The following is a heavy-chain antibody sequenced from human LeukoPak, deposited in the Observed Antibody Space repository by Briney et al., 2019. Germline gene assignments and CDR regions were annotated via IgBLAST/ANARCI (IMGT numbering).Heavy chain of an antibody. Sequence: ASVKVSCKASGYTFTSYDINWVRQATGQGLEWMGWMNPNSGNTGYAQKFQGRVTITRNTSISTAYMELSSLRSEDTAVYYCASEPRGAIRRYDYWGQGTLVTVSS. J-gene: IGHJ4*02. CDR2: MNPNSGNT. CDR3: ASEPRGAIRRYDY. CDR1: GYTFTSYD. V-gene: IGHV1-8*03. D-gene: IGHD2-2*02.